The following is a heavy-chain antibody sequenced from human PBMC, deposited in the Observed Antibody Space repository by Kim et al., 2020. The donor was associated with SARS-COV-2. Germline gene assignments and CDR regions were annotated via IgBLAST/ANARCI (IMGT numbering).Heavy chain of an antibody. J-gene: IGHJ5*02. D-gene: IGHD3-10*01. CDR1: GFTFGDYA. CDR3: TRSVYYYGSGGINWFDP. CDR2: IRSKAYGGTT. Sequence: GGSLRLSCTASGFTFGDYAMSWVRQAPGKGLEWVGFIRSKAYGGTTEYAASVKGRFTISRDDSKSIAYLQMNSLKTEDTAVYYCTRSVYYYGSGGINWFDPWGQGTLVTVSS. V-gene: IGHV3-49*04.